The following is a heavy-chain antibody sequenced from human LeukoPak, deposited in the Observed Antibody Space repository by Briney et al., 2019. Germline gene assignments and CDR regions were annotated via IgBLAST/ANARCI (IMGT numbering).Heavy chain of an antibody. D-gene: IGHD5-18*01. CDR3: ASRTAMVTWAY. Sequence: PSETLSLTCAVYGGSFGGYYWSWIRQPPGKGLEWIGEINHSGSTNYNPSLKSRVTISVDTSKNQFSLKLSSVTAADTAVYYCASRTAMVTWAYWGQGTLVTVSS. CDR2: INHSGST. V-gene: IGHV4-34*01. J-gene: IGHJ4*02. CDR1: GGSFGGYY.